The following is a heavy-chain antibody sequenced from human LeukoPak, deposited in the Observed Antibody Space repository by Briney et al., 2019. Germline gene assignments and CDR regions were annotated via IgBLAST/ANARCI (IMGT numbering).Heavy chain of an antibody. CDR1: GGTFSNYA. J-gene: IGHJ5*01. CDR2: IIPMFGTA. Sequence: AVKVSCKASGGTFSNYAITWVRQAPGQGLEWMGGIIPMFGTASYAQKFQGRVTITADKSTSTAYMELSSLRSEDTAVYYCARAQYSDYVLHNWFDSWGQGTLVTVSS. V-gene: IGHV1-69*06. D-gene: IGHD5-12*01. CDR3: ARAQYSDYVLHNWFDS.